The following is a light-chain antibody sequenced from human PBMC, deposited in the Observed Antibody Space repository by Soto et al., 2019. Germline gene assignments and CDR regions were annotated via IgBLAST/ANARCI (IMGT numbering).Light chain of an antibody. CDR1: QGISSY. J-gene: IGKJ1*01. CDR2: AAS. V-gene: IGKV1-8*01. CDR3: PQYYDYPQT. Sequence: AIRMTQSPSSLSASTGDRVTITCRASQGISSYLAWYQQKPGKAPNLLIFAASTLQSGVPSRFSGSGSGTDFTLTISCLQSEDFATYYCPQYYDYPQTFGQGTKVEIK.